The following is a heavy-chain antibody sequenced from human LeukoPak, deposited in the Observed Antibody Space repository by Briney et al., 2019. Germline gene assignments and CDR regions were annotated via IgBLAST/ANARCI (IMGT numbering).Heavy chain of an antibody. J-gene: IGHJ4*02. D-gene: IGHD1-26*01. CDR1: GFTVSSSY. Sequence: GGSLRLSCAGSGFTVSSSYMSGVRQAPGRGLEWVSILYIGGSIFYADSVKGRFTISRDISKNMLYLQMNSLRADDTAVYYCARGAISSYYEDWGQGTLVTVSS. CDR2: LYIGGSI. CDR3: ARGAISSYYED. V-gene: IGHV3-66*01.